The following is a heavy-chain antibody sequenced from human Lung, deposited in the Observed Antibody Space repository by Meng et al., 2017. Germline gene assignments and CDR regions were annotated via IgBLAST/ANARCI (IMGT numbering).Heavy chain of an antibody. CDR1: GGSITSSTW. CDR2: IFHSGST. D-gene: IGHD1-26*01. J-gene: IGHJ4*02. CDR3: ARFDISSSGRGDY. Sequence: QVQLQEAGPGLVQPSGTLSLTCAVSGGSITSSTWWSWGRQTPGKGLEWFGEIFHSGSTNYNPPLESRVTISVDKSKNQFSLKVYSVTAADTATYYCARFDISSSGRGDYWGQGILVTVSS. V-gene: IGHV4-4*02.